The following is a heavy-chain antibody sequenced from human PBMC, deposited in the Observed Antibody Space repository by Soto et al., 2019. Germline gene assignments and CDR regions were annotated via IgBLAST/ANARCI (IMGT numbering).Heavy chain of an antibody. CDR1: GFTFSSYA. CDR3: AREWRIAVAGTGYFVY. CDR2: ISYDGSNK. J-gene: IGHJ4*02. V-gene: IGHV3-30-3*01. Sequence: QVQLVESGGGVVQPGRSLRLSCAASGFTFSSYAMHWVRQAPGKGLEWVAVISYDGSNKYYADSVKGRFTISRDNSKNTLYLQMNSLRAEDTAVYYCAREWRIAVAGTGYFVYWGQGTLVTVSS. D-gene: IGHD6-19*01.